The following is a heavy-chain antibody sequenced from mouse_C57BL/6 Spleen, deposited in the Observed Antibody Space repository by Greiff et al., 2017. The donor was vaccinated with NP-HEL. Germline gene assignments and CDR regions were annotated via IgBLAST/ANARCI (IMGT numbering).Heavy chain of an antibody. Sequence: QVHVKQPGAELVRPGTSVKLSCKASGYTFTSYWMHWVKQRPGQGLEWIGVIDPSDSYTNYNQKFKGKATLTVDTSSSTAYMQLSSLTSEDSAVYYCARALRGRDYYAMDYWGQGTSVTVSS. J-gene: IGHJ4*01. CDR2: IDPSDSYT. CDR3: ARALRGRDYYAMDY. V-gene: IGHV1-59*01. D-gene: IGHD3-2*02. CDR1: GYTFTSYW.